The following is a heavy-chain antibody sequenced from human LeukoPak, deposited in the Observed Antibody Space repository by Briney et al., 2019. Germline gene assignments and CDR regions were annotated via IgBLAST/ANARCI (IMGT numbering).Heavy chain of an antibody. CDR3: ARLGGYSGYDLDY. CDR2: IYTSGST. D-gene: IGHD5-12*01. J-gene: IGHJ4*02. Sequence: SETLSLTCTVSGGSISSGSYYWIWIRQPAGKGLEWIGRIYTSGSTNYNPSLKSRVTISLDTSKNQFSLKLTSVTGADTSVYYCARLGGYSGYDLDYWGQGTLVTVSS. CDR1: GGSISSGSYY. V-gene: IGHV4-61*02.